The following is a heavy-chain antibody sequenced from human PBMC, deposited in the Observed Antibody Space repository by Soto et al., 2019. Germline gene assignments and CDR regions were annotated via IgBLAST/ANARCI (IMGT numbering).Heavy chain of an antibody. CDR1: GYTFTNYH. J-gene: IGHJ4*02. Sequence: QVQVVQSGAEVKKRGASVKVSCKTSGYTFTNYHVHWVRQAPGQGLEWMGAINPNGGSTTYAQHLQGRVTMTSDSSTSTVYMEMGSLRSDDSAVYYCALPKNTLGWYNFWGQGTLVTVS. V-gene: IGHV1-46*01. D-gene: IGHD6-19*01. CDR3: ALPKNTLGWYNF. CDR2: INPNGGST.